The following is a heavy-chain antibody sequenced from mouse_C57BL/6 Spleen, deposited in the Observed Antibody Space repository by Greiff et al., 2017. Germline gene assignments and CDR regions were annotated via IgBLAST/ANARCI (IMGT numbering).Heavy chain of an antibody. CDR2: IHPSDSDT. CDR1: GYTFTSYW. J-gene: IGHJ1*03. D-gene: IGHD2-4*01. Sequence: QVQLQQPGAELVKPGASVKVSCKASGYTFTSYWMHWVKQRPGQGLEWIGRIHPSDSDTNYNQKFKGKATLAVDKSSSTAYMQLSSLTSEDSAVYYWAIGPYDYEVDWYFDVGGTGTTVTVSS. CDR3: AIGPYDYEVDWYFDV. V-gene: IGHV1-74*01.